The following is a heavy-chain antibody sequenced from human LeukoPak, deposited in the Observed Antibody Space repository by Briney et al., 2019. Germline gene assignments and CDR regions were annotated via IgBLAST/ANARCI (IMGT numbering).Heavy chain of an antibody. D-gene: IGHD2-2*01. Sequence: TSETLSLTCTVSGGSISSYYWSWIRQPPGKGLEWIGYIYYSGSTNYNPSLKSRVTISVDTSKNQFSLKLSSVTAADTAVYYCARVHCSSTSCYAPRHRYYCDYWGQGTLVTVSS. V-gene: IGHV4-59*12. CDR3: ARVHCSSTSCYAPRHRYYCDY. CDR2: IYYSGST. CDR1: GGSISSYY. J-gene: IGHJ4*02.